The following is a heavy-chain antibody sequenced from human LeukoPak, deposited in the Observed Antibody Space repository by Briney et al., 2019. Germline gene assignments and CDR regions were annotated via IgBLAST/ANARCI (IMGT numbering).Heavy chain of an antibody. J-gene: IGHJ6*03. Sequence: PGGSLRLSCAASGFTFDDYGMSWVRQAPGKGLEWVSGINWNGASTGYADSVKGRFTISRDNAKNSLYLQMNSLRAEDTALYYCARVPYHYGSGTRRLDYYYYMDVWGKGTTVTVSS. CDR3: ARVPYHYGSGTRRLDYYYYMDV. CDR1: GFTFDDYG. V-gene: IGHV3-20*04. D-gene: IGHD3-10*01. CDR2: INWNGAST.